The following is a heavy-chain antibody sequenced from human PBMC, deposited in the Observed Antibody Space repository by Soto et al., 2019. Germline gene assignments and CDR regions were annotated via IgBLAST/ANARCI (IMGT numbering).Heavy chain of an antibody. CDR2: IHYSGST. Sequence: SETLSLTCNVSGGSVSSGGYYWNWIRQPPGKGLEWIGHIHYSGSTNYNPSPKSRVTISVDTSKNQFSLKLNSVTAADTAIYYCARGMIPVVRRYFDYWGQGTLVPVSS. V-gene: IGHV4-61*08. CDR1: GGSVSSGGYY. J-gene: IGHJ4*02. D-gene: IGHD3-16*01. CDR3: ARGMIPVVRRYFDY.